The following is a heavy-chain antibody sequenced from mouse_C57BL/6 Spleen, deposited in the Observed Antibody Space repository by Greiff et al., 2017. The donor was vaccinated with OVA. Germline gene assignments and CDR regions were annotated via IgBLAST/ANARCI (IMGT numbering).Heavy chain of an antibody. Sequence: QVQLQQSGAELVKPGASVKISCKASGYAFSSYWMNWVKQRPGKGLEWIGQIYPGDGDTNYNGKFKGKATLTADKSASTAYMQLSSLTSEDAAVYVCARDGTTVVGAMDYWGQGTSVTVSS. CDR1: GYAFSSYW. V-gene: IGHV1-80*01. J-gene: IGHJ4*01. CDR2: IYPGDGDT. D-gene: IGHD1-1*01. CDR3: ARDGTTVVGAMDY.